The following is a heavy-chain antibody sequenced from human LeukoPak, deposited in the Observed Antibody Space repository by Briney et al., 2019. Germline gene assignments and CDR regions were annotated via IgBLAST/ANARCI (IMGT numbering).Heavy chain of an antibody. J-gene: IGHJ4*02. CDR1: GFTFSSYA. Sequence: PGGSLRLSCAASGFTFSSYAMTWVRQAPGKGLEWVSAISGSGGSTYYADSVKGRFTISRVNSKNTLYLQMNRLGAEDTAIYFCAKSVRGDYIGSDEYCGQGTLVTVSS. CDR3: AKSVRGDYIGSDEY. V-gene: IGHV3-23*01. D-gene: IGHD4-17*01. CDR2: ISGSGGST.